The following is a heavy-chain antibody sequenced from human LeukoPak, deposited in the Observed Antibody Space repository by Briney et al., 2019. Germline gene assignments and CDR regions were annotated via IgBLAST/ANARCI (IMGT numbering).Heavy chain of an antibody. CDR2: IKRDGSTT. J-gene: IGHJ4*02. CDR1: GFTFSSYW. CDR3: ARDPSAWSGYYDY. V-gene: IGHV3-74*01. Sequence: QPGGSLRLSCAASGFTFSSYWMHWLSQAPEKGLVWVSGIKRDGSTTNYADSVKGRFTISRDNAKNTLYLQMNGLRAEDTAVYYCARDPSAWSGYYDYWGQGTPVTVSS. D-gene: IGHD3-3*01.